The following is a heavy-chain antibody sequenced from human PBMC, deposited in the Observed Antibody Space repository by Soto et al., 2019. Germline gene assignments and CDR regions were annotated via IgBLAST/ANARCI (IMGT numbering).Heavy chain of an antibody. V-gene: IGHV4-34*01. CDR2: INHSGST. CDR1: GGSFSGYY. J-gene: IGHJ5*02. Sequence: PSETLSLTCAVYGGSFSGYYWSWIRQPPGKGLEWIGEINHSGSTNYNPSLKSRVTISVDTPKSQFSLKLSSVTAADTAVYYCGAQSSYDDDISGYHWGQGTLVTVSS. CDR3: GAQSSYDDDISGYH. D-gene: IGHD3-22*01.